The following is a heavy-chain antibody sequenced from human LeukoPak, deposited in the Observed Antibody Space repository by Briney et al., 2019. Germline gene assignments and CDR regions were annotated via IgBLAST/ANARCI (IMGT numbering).Heavy chain of an antibody. CDR2: ISSSGSTI. CDR3: ARAGDFWSGTNYYYYGMDV. CDR1: GFTFSYYY. V-gene: IGHV3-11*01. Sequence: GGSLRLSCAASGFTFSYYYMSWIRQAPGKGLEWVSYISSSGSTIYYADSVKGRFTISRDNAKNSLYLQMNSLRAEDTAVYYCARAGDFWSGTNYYYYGMDVWGQGTTVTVSS. D-gene: IGHD3-3*01. J-gene: IGHJ6*02.